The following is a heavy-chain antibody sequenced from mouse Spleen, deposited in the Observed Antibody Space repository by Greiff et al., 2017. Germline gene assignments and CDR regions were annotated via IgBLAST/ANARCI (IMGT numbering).Heavy chain of an antibody. V-gene: IGHV3-2*02. J-gene: IGHJ1*01. CDR2: ISYSGST. Sequence: EVQLQESGPGLVKPSQSLSLTCTVTGYSITSDYAWNWIRQFPGNKLEWMGYISYSGSTSYNPSLKSRISITRDTSKNQFFLQLNSVTTEDTATYYCARDYYGSSPHFDVWGAGTTVTVSS. CDR3: ARDYYGSSPHFDV. CDR1: GYSITSDYA. D-gene: IGHD1-1*01.